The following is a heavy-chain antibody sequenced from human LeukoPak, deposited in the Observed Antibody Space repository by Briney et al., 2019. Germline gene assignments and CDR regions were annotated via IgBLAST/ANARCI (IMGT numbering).Heavy chain of an antibody. D-gene: IGHD3-9*01. V-gene: IGHV1-8*01. Sequence: GASVKVSCKASGYTFSSYDINWVRQATGQGLEWMGWMNPNSGNTGYAQKFQGRVTITRNTSISTAYMELSSLRSEDTAVYYCARAPYYDILTGYYDYWGQGTLVTVSS. CDR2: MNPNSGNT. CDR3: ARAPYYDILTGYYDY. J-gene: IGHJ4*02. CDR1: GYTFSSYD.